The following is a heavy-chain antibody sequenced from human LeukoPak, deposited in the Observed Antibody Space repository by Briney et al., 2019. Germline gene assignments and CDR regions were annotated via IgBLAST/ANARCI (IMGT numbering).Heavy chain of an antibody. Sequence: GGSLRLSCAASGFTVSSNYMSWVRQAPGKGLEWVSVIYSGGGTDYADSVKGRFTISRDNSKNTLYLQMNSLRAEDTAVYYCARAVGVTAIHNAFDIWGQGTMVTVSS. V-gene: IGHV3-66*02. D-gene: IGHD2-21*02. CDR3: ARAVGVTAIHNAFDI. CDR2: IYSGGGT. J-gene: IGHJ3*02. CDR1: GFTVSSNY.